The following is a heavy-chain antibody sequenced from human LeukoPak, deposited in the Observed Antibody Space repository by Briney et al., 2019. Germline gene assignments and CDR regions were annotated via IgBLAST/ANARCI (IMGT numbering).Heavy chain of an antibody. V-gene: IGHV4-59*01. D-gene: IGHD1-26*01. J-gene: IGHJ4*02. CDR2: IFYSGST. Sequence: PSETLSLTCTVSGDSISSYYWSWIRQPPGEGLQWIGYIFYSGSTNYNASLRSRVAISVDTSKNQFSLKLSSVTAADTAVYYCARKRVGATDFDYWGQGTLVTVSS. CDR3: ARKRVGATDFDY. CDR1: GDSISSYY.